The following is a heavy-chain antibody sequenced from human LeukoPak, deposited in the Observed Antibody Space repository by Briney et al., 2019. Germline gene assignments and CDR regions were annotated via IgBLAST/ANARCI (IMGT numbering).Heavy chain of an antibody. J-gene: IGHJ4*02. CDR2: ISFDGSNK. D-gene: IGHD6-13*01. CDR1: GFTFSSYG. CDR3: AKQREGISWSPDY. V-gene: IGHV3-30*18. Sequence: GRSLRLSCAASGFTFSSYGMHWVRQTPGKGLEWVAVISFDGSNKYYADSVKGRFTISRDNSKNTLYLQMNSLGAEDTAVYYCAKQREGISWSPDYWGQGTLVTVSS.